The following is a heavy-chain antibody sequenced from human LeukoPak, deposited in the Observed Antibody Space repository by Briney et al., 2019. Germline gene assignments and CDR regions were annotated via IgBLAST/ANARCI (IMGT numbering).Heavy chain of an antibody. V-gene: IGHV4-34*01. CDR2: INHSGST. D-gene: IGHD3-22*01. CDR1: GGSFSGYY. Sequence: SETLSLTCAVYGGSFSGYYWSWIRQPPGKGLEWIGEINHSGSTNYNPSLKSRVTISVDTSKNQFSLKLSSVTAADTAVYYCARSTDYYDSSGYEDAFDIWGQGTMVTVSS. CDR3: ARSTDYYDSSGYEDAFDI. J-gene: IGHJ3*02.